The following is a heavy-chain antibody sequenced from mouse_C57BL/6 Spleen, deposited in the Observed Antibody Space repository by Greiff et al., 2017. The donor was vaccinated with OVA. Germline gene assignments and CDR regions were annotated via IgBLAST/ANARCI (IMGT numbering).Heavy chain of an antibody. J-gene: IGHJ3*01. CDR3: ARDYDYDEVAWFAY. CDR1: GYSITSGYY. V-gene: IGHV3-6*01. Sequence: EVQLQESGPGLVKPSQSLSLTCSVTGYSITSGYYWNWIRQFPGNKLEWMGYISYDGSNNYNPSLKNRISITRDTSKNQFFLKLNSVTTEDTATYYCARDYDYDEVAWFAYWGQGTLVTVSA. D-gene: IGHD2-4*01. CDR2: ISYDGSN.